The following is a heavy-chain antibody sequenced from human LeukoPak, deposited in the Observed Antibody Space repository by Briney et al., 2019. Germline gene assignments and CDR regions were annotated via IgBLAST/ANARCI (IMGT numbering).Heavy chain of an antibody. D-gene: IGHD5-18*01. V-gene: IGHV5-51*01. J-gene: IGHJ4*02. Sequence: GKSLKISCKDSGCSVTSYCIRSVRRLPGNSLAWMGIIYPGDSDTRYSPSFQGQVTISADKSINTAYRQWSSLKASDTAIYYCARRGEAMDPFDYWGQGTLVTVYS. CDR2: IYPGDSDT. CDR3: ARRGEAMDPFDY. CDR1: GCSVTSYC.